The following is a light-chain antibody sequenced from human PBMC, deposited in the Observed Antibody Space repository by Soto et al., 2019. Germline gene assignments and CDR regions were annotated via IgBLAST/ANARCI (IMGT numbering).Light chain of an antibody. Sequence: DIQMTQSPSSRSASVGDRVTITCRASQGVSNYLAWYQQKPGRVPKLLIYTASTLQSGVPSRFSSSGSGTLFTLTFYKLHPEDTPTYYRLKHSSGPFTFGPGTKVDIQ. V-gene: IGKV1-27*01. J-gene: IGKJ3*01. CDR2: TAS. CDR3: LKHSSGPFT. CDR1: QGVSNY.